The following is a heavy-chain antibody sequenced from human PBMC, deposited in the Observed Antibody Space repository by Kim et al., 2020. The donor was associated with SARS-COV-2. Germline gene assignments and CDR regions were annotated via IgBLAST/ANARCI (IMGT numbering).Heavy chain of an antibody. Sequence: VKGRFTISRDNAKHLMYLQMNSLRAEDTAVYYCARDSIAAGGNYYFYGMDVWGQGTTVTASS. CDR3: ARDSIAAGGNYYFYGMDV. D-gene: IGHD6-13*01. J-gene: IGHJ6*02. V-gene: IGHV3-11*05.